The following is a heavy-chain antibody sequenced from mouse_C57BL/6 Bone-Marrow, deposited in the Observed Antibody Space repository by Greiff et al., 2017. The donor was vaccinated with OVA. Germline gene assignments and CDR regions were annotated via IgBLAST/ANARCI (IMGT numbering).Heavy chain of an antibody. CDR1: GFTFSDYG. D-gene: IGHD1-1*01. Sequence: EVQRVESGGGLVKPGGSLKLSCAASGFTFSDYGMHWVRQAPEKGLEWVAYISSGSSTIYYADTVKGRFTISRDNAKNTLFLQMTSLRSEDTAMYYCARGGYYGSSLPWFAYWGQGTLVTVSA. V-gene: IGHV5-17*01. J-gene: IGHJ3*01. CDR3: ARGGYYGSSLPWFAY. CDR2: ISSGSSTI.